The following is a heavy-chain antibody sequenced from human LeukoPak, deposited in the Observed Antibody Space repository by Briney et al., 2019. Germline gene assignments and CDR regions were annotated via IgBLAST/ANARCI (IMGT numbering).Heavy chain of an antibody. D-gene: IGHD5-12*01. CDR2: ISAYNGNT. CDR3: ARDDALVATGSFDY. V-gene: IGHV1-18*01. CDR1: GYTFTSYG. J-gene: IGHJ4*02. Sequence: ASVQVSCKASGYTFTSYGINWVRPAPGQGLEWMGWISAYNGNTNYAQKLQGRVTMTTDTSTSTAYMELRSLRSDDTAVYYCARDDALVATGSFDYWGQGTLVTVSS.